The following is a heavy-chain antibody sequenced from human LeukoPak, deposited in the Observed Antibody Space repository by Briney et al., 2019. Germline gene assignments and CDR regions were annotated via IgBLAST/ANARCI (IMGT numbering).Heavy chain of an antibody. Sequence: PSETLSLTCAVSGGSISSGGYSWSCIRQPPGKGLEWIGYIYHSGSTYYNPSLKSRVTISVDRSKNQFSLKLSSVTAADTAVYYCARSQDVYTATRHDAFDIWGQGTMVTVSS. CDR1: GGSISSGGYS. V-gene: IGHV4-30-2*01. D-gene: IGHD5-18*01. CDR3: ARSQDVYTATRHDAFDI. CDR2: IYHSGST. J-gene: IGHJ3*02.